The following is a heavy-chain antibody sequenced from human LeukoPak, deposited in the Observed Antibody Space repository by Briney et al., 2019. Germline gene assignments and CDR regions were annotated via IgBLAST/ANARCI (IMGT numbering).Heavy chain of an antibody. CDR3: AKGLGLLLSNWFDP. V-gene: IGHV3-23*01. J-gene: IGHJ5*02. Sequence: GGSLRLSCAASGFTFSSYAMTWVRQAPGNGLEWVSAISGSGGSTYYADSVKGRFTISRDNSKNTLYLQMNSLRAEDTAVYYCAKGLGLLLSNWFDPWGQGTLVTVSS. D-gene: IGHD3-3*01. CDR2: ISGSGGST. CDR1: GFTFSSYA.